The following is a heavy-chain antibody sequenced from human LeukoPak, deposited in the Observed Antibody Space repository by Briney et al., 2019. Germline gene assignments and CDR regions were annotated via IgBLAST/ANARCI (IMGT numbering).Heavy chain of an antibody. CDR1: GYTFTGYY. J-gene: IGHJ5*02. CDR3: ARAGTSNDWFDP. Sequence: GASVKVSCKASGYTFTGYYMHWVRQAPGQGLEWMGWINPNSGGTNYAQKFQGWVTMPRDTSISTAYMELSRLRSDDTAVYYCARAGTSNDWFDPWGQGALVTVSS. V-gene: IGHV1-2*04. CDR2: INPNSGGT. D-gene: IGHD2-2*01.